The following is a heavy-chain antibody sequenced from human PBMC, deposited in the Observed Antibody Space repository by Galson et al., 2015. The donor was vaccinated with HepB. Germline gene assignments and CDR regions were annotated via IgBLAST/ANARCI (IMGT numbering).Heavy chain of an antibody. CDR3: ARVVGWDQSFGWFDP. CDR2: INSDGSST. V-gene: IGHV3-74*01. CDR1: GFTFSSYW. Sequence: SLRLSCAASGFTFSSYWMHWVRQAPGKGLVWVSRINSDGSSTSYADSVKGRFTISRDNAKNTLYLQMNSLRAEDTAVYYCARVVGWDQSFGWFDPWGQGTLVTVSS. D-gene: IGHD2-2*01. J-gene: IGHJ5*02.